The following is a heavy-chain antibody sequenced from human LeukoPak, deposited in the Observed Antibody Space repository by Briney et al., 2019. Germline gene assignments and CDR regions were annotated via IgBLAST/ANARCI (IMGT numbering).Heavy chain of an antibody. D-gene: IGHD3-22*01. CDR3: ASQYYYDSSGHYYMDV. V-gene: IGHV4-38-2*02. Sequence: SETLSLTCTVSGYSISCGYYWGWIRQPPGKGLEWIGSIYHSGSTYYNPSLKSRVTISVDTSKNQFSLKLSSVTAADTAVYYCASQYYYDSSGHYYMDVWGKGTTVTVSS. J-gene: IGHJ6*03. CDR2: IYHSGST. CDR1: GYSISCGYY.